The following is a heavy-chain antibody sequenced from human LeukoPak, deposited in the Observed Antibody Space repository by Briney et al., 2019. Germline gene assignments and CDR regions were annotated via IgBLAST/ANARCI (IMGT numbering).Heavy chain of an antibody. CDR1: GGSISSSSYY. D-gene: IGHD5-24*01. V-gene: IGHV4-39*07. CDR3: ARGTGDGYNNGLDY. CDR2: IYYSGRT. Sequence: PSETLSLTCTVSGGSISSSSYYWGWIRQPPGKGLEWIGSIYYSGRTYYNPSLKSRVTISVDKSKNQFSLKLSSVTAADTAVYYCARGTGDGYNNGLDYWGQGTLVTVSS. J-gene: IGHJ4*02.